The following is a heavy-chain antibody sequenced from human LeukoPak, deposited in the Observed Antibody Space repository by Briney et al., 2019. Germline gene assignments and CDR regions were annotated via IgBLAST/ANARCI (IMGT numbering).Heavy chain of an antibody. Sequence: GGSLRLSSAASGFTFSSYWMSWVRQGPGKGLECVANIKQDGSEKYYVDSVKGRFTISRDNAKNSLYLQMNSLRAEDTAVYYCARETGRYYDSSGYYYGDYYFDYWGQGTLVTVSS. J-gene: IGHJ4*02. V-gene: IGHV3-7*01. CDR3: ARETGRYYDSSGYYYGDYYFDY. CDR1: GFTFSSYW. D-gene: IGHD3-22*01. CDR2: IKQDGSEK.